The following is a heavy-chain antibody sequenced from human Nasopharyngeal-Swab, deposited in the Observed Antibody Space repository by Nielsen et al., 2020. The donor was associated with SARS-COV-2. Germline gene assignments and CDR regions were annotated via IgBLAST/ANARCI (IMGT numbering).Heavy chain of an antibody. CDR3: ARSYGSGSYYNVDY. V-gene: IGHV3-74*01. CDR2: INSDESST. D-gene: IGHD3-10*01. CDR1: GFTFSSYW. J-gene: IGHJ4*02. Sequence: GGSLRLCCAASGFTFSSYWMHWVRQAPGKGLVWVSRINSDESSTSYADSVKGRFTISRDNAKNTLYLQMNSLRAEDTAVYYCARSYGSGSYYNVDYWGQGTLVTVSS.